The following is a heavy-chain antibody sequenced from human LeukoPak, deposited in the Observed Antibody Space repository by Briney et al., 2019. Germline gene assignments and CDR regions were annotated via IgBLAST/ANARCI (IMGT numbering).Heavy chain of an antibody. CDR3: ARDELPVAGKGGWFDP. Sequence: ASVKVSCKASGGTFSSYAISWVRQAPGQGLEWMGRIIPILGIANYAQKFQGRVTITADKSTSTAYMELSSLRSEDTAVYYCARDELPVAGKGGWFDPWGQGTLVTVSS. CDR2: IIPILGIA. V-gene: IGHV1-69*04. D-gene: IGHD6-19*01. CDR1: GGTFSSYA. J-gene: IGHJ5*02.